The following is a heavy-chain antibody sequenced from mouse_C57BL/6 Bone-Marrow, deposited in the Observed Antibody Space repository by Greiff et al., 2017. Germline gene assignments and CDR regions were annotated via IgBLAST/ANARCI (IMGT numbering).Heavy chain of an antibody. CDR1: GYTFTSYW. CDR2: IHPNSGST. J-gene: IGHJ3*01. D-gene: IGHD1-1*01. V-gene: IGHV1-64*01. CDR3: ARYYGSEGFAY. Sequence: HVQLQQPGAELVKPGASVKLSCKASGYTFTSYWMHWVKQRPGQGLEWIGMIHPNSGSTNYNEKFKSKATLTVDKSSSTAYMQLSSLTSEDSAVYYCARYYGSEGFAYGGQGTLVTVSA.